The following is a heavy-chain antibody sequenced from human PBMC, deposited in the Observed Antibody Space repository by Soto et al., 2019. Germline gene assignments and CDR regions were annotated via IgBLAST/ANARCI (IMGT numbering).Heavy chain of an antibody. CDR1: EYRFTSQK. J-gene: IGHJ3*02. V-gene: IGHV1-3*01. Sequence: QVQFVQSGAEVKKPGASVKVSCKASEYRFTSQKIHWVRQVPGQRPEGMGWIIVGSGKTQYSENFQGRLSITRDTSASTVYMDLSSLRSEDTAVYYCARLRFCGGDTCYPLDIWGQGTTVIVSS. D-gene: IGHD2-21*01. CDR2: IIVGSGKT. CDR3: ARLRFCGGDTCYPLDI.